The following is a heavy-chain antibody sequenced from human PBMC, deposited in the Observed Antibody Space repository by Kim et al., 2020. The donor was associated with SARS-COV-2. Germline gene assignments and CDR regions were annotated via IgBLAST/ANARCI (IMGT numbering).Heavy chain of an antibody. D-gene: IGHD5-12*01. V-gene: IGHV3-15*01. CDR2: IKSKTDGGTT. CDR3: TTVPPPPIYSGYDTTFYYYYGMDV. J-gene: IGHJ6*02. Sequence: GGSLRLSCAASGFTFSNAWMSWVRQAPGKGLEWVGRIKSKTDGGTTDYAAPVKGRFTISRDDSKNTLYLQMNSLKTEDTAVYYCTTVPPPPIYSGYDTTFYYYYGMDVWGQGTTVTVSS. CDR1: GFTFSNAW.